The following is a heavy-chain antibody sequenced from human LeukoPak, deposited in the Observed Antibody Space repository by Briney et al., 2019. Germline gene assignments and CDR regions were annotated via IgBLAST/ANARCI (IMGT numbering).Heavy chain of an antibody. CDR3: ARWEANSYDAFDI. J-gene: IGHJ3*02. CDR2: IRYDGSNK. V-gene: IGHV3-30*02. D-gene: IGHD1-26*01. Sequence: GGSLRLSCAASGFTFSSYGMHWVRQAPGKGLEWVAFIRYDGSNKYYADSVKGRFTISRDNSKNTLYLQMNSLRAEDTAVYYCARWEANSYDAFDIWGQGTMVTVSS. CDR1: GFTFSSYG.